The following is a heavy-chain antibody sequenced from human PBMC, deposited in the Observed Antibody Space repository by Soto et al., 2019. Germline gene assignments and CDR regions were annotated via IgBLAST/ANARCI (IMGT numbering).Heavy chain of an antibody. CDR3: AKAGGIAVPGSHLDY. D-gene: IGHD6-19*01. CDR2: ISGTGSST. V-gene: IGHV3-23*01. CDR1: GFTFSSYA. J-gene: IGHJ4*02. Sequence: EVQLLESGGGSVQPGGSLRLSCAASGFTFSSYAMSWVRQAPGKGLEWVSAISGTGSSTNYADSVEGRFTISRDNSKNTLYLQMGSLRAEDTAVYYCAKAGGIAVPGSHLDYWGPGNPGHRLL.